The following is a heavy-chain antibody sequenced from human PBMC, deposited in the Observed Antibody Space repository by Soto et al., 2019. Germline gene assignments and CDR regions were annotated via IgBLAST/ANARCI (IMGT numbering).Heavy chain of an antibody. J-gene: IGHJ4*02. CDR3: ARRRQWLSPFDY. CDR2: IHYSGTT. Sequence: QVQLQESGPGLVKPSQTLSLTCTVSGDSISSDDYYWNWIRQHPGKGLEWIGYIHYSGTTYYNPSLKSRVTISVDTSKNHFSLKLSSVTAADTAVYYCARRRQWLSPFDYWGQGTLVTVSS. D-gene: IGHD6-19*01. V-gene: IGHV4-31*03. CDR1: GDSISSDDYY.